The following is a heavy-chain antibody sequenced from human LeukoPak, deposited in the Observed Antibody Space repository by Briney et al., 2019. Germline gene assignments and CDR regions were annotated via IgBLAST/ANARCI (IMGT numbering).Heavy chain of an antibody. D-gene: IGHD3-10*01. CDR2: INPNSGGT. CDR3: ARRSVYYGSGSYLPFDY. V-gene: IGHV1-2*02. J-gene: IGHJ4*02. Sequence: ASVKVSCKASGYTFTGYYMHWVRRAPGQGLEWMGWINPNSGGTNYAQKFQGRVTMTRDTSISTAYMELSRLRSDDTAVYYCARRSVYYGSGSYLPFDYWGQGTLVTVSS. CDR1: GYTFTGYY.